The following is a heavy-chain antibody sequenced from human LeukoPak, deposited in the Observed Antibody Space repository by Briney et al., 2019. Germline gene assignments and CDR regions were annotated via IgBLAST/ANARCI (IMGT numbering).Heavy chain of an antibody. J-gene: IGHJ4*02. CDR3: AKAEGYDILTGLDY. D-gene: IGHD3-9*01. V-gene: IGHV3-23*01. CDR2: ITGSSAST. Sequence: GGSLRLSCAASGFTFSSYAMSWVRQAPGKGLEWVSSITGSSASTYYADSVKGRFTISRDNSKNTLYLQMNSLRTEDTAVYYCAKAEGYDILTGLDYWGQGTLVTVSS. CDR1: GFTFSSYA.